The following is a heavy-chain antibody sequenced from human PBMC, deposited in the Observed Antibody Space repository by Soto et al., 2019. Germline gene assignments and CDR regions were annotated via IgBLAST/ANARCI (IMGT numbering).Heavy chain of an antibody. J-gene: IGHJ4*02. Sequence: PSETLSLTCAVSGGSIDSGAFSLSWIRQPPGKGLERIGYVTHSGTAYSIPSLNGRLTLSVDSSQTQFSLKLTSVTAADSAFYYCARIHWAQSSLDYWGRGILVTVSS. V-gene: IGHV4-30-2*01. CDR1: GGSIDSGAFS. D-gene: IGHD6-19*01. CDR2: VTHSGTA. CDR3: ARIHWAQSSLDY.